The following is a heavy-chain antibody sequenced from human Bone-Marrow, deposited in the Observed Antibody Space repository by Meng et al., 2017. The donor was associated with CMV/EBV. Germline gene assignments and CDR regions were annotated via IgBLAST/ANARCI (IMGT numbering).Heavy chain of an antibody. V-gene: IGHV3-69-1*01. Sequence: GESLKISCAASGFTFGDYYMNWVRQAPGKGLEWVSSNSSSSTIYYADSVKGRFTITRDNAKNTMYLEMNSLRAEDTALYYCAKDSRGWYGDFDYWGQGTLVTVSS. CDR1: GFTFGDYY. J-gene: IGHJ4*02. CDR2: NSSSSTI. D-gene: IGHD6-19*01. CDR3: AKDSRGWYGDFDY.